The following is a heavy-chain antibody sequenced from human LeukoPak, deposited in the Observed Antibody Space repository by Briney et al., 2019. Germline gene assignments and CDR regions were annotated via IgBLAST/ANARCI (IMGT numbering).Heavy chain of an antibody. D-gene: IGHD3-10*01. Sequence: SETLSLTCAVYGGSFSGYYWSWIRQPPGKGLEWIGEINHSGSTNYNPSLKSRVTISVDTSKNQFSLKLSSVTAADTAVNYCARGRRELLWFGELFRPPYYFDYWGQGTLVTVSS. CDR2: INHSGST. CDR1: GGSFSGYY. CDR3: ARGRRELLWFGELFRPPYYFDY. J-gene: IGHJ4*02. V-gene: IGHV4-34*01.